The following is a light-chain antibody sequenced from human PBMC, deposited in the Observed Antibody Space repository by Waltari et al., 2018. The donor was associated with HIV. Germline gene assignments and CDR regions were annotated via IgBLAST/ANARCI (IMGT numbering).Light chain of an antibody. CDR2: DVT. V-gene: IGLV2-14*03. CDR3: SSYTTSRTVV. J-gene: IGLJ2*01. Sequence: QSALTQPASVSGSPGQSITISCTGTSSDVGGYNYASWYQQHPGKAPKLMVYDVTKRPTGVSNRFSGSKSVNTAFLTISGLQAEDEADYYCSSYTTSRTVVFGGGTKLTVL. CDR1: SSDVGGYNY.